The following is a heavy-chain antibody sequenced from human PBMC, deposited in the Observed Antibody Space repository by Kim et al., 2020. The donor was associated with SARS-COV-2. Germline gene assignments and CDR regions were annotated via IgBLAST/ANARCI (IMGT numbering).Heavy chain of an antibody. CDR3: ARDQFASIAAAGSYFDY. J-gene: IGHJ4*02. D-gene: IGHD6-13*01. Sequence: ETSRITINPDTSKNQFSLQLNSVTPEDTAVYYCARDQFASIAAAGSYFDYWGQGTLVTVSS. V-gene: IGHV6-1*01.